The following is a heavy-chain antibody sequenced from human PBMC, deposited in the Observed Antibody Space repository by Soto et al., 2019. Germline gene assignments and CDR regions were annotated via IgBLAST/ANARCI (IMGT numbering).Heavy chain of an antibody. CDR3: AREGGYCSGGSCYFAVLEAFDI. V-gene: IGHV3-21*01. CDR2: ISSSSSYI. D-gene: IGHD2-15*01. Sequence: GGSLRLSCAASGFTFSSYSMNWVRQAPGKGLEWVSSISSSSSYIYYADSVKGRFTISRDNAKNSLYLQMNSLRAEDTAVYYCAREGGYCSGGSCYFAVLEAFDIWGQGTMVTVSS. CDR1: GFTFSSYS. J-gene: IGHJ3*02.